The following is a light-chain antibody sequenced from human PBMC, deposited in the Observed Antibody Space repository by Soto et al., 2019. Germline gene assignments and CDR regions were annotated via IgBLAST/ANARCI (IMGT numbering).Light chain of an antibody. CDR1: QNVSTN. J-gene: IGKJ3*01. Sequence: EIVLTQSPATLSLSPGERVTLSCRASQNVSTNLAWYQQKPGQAPRLLLYDASARATGIPARFSGSGSGTDFTLTISRPEPEDAAVYYCQQRTNWLTFGPGTKVDIK. CDR3: QQRTNWLT. CDR2: DAS. V-gene: IGKV3-11*01.